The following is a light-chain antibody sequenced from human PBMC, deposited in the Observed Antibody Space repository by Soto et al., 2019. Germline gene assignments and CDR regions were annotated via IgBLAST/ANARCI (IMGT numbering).Light chain of an antibody. CDR1: SSDVGATDY. Sequence: QSALTQPPSASGSPGQSVAISCTGTSSDVGATDYVSWYQQHSGKAPKLLPYEVNKRPSGVPDRFSGSKSGNTASLTVSALQADDEADYYCISHAGVSNVLGTGTKLTVL. J-gene: IGLJ1*01. V-gene: IGLV2-8*01. CDR2: EVN. CDR3: ISHAGVSNV.